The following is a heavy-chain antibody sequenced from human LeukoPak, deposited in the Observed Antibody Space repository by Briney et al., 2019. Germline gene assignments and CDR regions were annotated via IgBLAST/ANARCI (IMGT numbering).Heavy chain of an antibody. J-gene: IGHJ5*02. Sequence: GESLKISCKGSGYSFTSYWIGWVRQMPGKGLEWMGIIYPGDSDTRYSPSFQGQVTISADKSISTAYLQWRSLKASDTAMYYCARGFMTTVTINWFDPWGQGTLVTVSS. CDR2: IYPGDSDT. V-gene: IGHV5-51*01. D-gene: IGHD4-11*01. CDR1: GYSFTSYW. CDR3: ARGFMTTVTINWFDP.